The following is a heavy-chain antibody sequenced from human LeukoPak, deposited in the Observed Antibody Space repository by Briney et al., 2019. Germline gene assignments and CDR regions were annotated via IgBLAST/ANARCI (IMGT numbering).Heavy chain of an antibody. D-gene: IGHD4-23*01. CDR3: AKPSVGRRDYGGDY. CDR2: IGGSGGST. Sequence: PGASLRLSRAASGFTFSSYAMSWVRQAPGKGLEWVSAIGGSGGSTYYADSVKGRFTISRDNSKNTLYLQMNSLRAEDTAVYYCAKPSVGRRDYGGDYWGQGTLVTVSS. V-gene: IGHV3-23*01. J-gene: IGHJ4*02. CDR1: GFTFSSYA.